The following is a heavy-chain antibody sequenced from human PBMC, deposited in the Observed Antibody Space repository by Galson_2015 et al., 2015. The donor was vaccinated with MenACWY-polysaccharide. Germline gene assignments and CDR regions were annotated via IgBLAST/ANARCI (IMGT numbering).Heavy chain of an antibody. V-gene: IGHV6-1*01. CDR3: ARGLAVTGYYFDY. J-gene: IGHJ4*02. D-gene: IGHD6-19*01. CDR1: GDSVSGHSVA. CDR2: TYFRSKWYS. Sequence: CAIPGDSVSGHSVAWNWIRQSPSRGLERLGRTYFRSKWYSDYAESVKSRISINADTSKNQFSLQLNSVTPEDTAVYYCARGLAVTGYYFDYWGQGTLVTVSS.